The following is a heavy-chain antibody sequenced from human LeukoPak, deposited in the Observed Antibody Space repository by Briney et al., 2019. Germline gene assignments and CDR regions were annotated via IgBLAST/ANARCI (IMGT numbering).Heavy chain of an antibody. CDR1: GYTFTGYY. Sequence: ASVKVSCKASGYTFTGYYMHWVRQAPGQGLEWMGWINPNSGGTNYAQKFQGRVTMTRDTSISTAYMELSRLRSDDTAVYYCARRYYYGSGNSNYYYYYMDVWGKGTTVTVSS. D-gene: IGHD3-10*01. J-gene: IGHJ6*03. V-gene: IGHV1-2*02. CDR3: ARRYYYGSGNSNYYYYYMDV. CDR2: INPNSGGT.